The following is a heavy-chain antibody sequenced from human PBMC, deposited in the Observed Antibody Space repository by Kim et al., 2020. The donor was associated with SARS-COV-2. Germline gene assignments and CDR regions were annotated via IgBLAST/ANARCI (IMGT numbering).Heavy chain of an antibody. V-gene: IGHV3-23*01. J-gene: IGHJ4*02. Sequence: YAGPVRGRFTISRDNSKNTLYLQMNSRRAEDTAVYYCAKDSVATITVDYWGQGTLVTVSS. CDR3: AKDSVATITVDY. D-gene: IGHD5-12*01.